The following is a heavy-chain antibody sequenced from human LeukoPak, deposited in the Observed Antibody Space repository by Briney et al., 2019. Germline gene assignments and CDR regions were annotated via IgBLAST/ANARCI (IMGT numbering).Heavy chain of an antibody. CDR1: GFTVSSNY. CDR2: IYSGGST. J-gene: IGHJ6*02. CDR3: ARDRRITMVRGVIPHYYYYGMDV. Sequence: GGSLRLSCAASGFTVSSNYMSWVRQAPGKGLEWVSVIYSGGSTYYADSVKGRFTISRDNSKNTLYLQMNSLRAEDTAVYCCARDRRITMVRGVIPHYYYYGMDVWGQGTTVTVSS. D-gene: IGHD3-10*01. V-gene: IGHV3-66*01.